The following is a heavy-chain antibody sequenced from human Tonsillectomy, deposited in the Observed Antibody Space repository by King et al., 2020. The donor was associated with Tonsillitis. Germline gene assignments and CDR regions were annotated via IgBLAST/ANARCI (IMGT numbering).Heavy chain of an antibody. Sequence: VQLVESGGGLVQPGGSLRLSCAASGFTFSSFAMTWVRQAPRKGLEWVSSISDSAGGTYYADSVNGRFTISRDNSKNTLYLQVNGLRAEDTAVYYCAKLLRSGYHLYYMDVWGKGTTVTVSS. CDR3: AKLLRSGYHLYYMDV. CDR2: ISDSAGGT. CDR1: GFTFSSFA. V-gene: IGHV3-23*04. J-gene: IGHJ6*03. D-gene: IGHD3-3*01.